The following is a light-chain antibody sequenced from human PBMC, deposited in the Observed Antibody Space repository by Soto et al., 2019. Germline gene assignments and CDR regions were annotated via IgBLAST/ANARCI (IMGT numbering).Light chain of an antibody. V-gene: IGKV1-39*01. CDR1: QSIGTY. CDR2: AAS. J-gene: IGKJ1*01. CDR3: QQSYGTPWT. Sequence: DIQMTQSPSSLSAAVGDRVTITCRASQSIGTYLIWYQQKPGKAPKLLIYAASSLQSGVPSRFSGSGSGTDFTLTISSLQPEDFATYYCQQSYGTPWTFGQGTKVDIK.